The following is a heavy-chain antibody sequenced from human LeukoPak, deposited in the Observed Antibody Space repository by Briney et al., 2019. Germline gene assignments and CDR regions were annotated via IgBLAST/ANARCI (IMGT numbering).Heavy chain of an antibody. D-gene: IGHD3-22*01. Sequence: PSETLSLTCTVSGGSISSYYWSWIRQPPGKGLEWIGYIYYSGSTNYNPSLKSRVTISVDTSKNQFSLKLSSVTAADTAVYYCARHAGYYDSSGYYHPWGQGTLVTVSS. CDR2: IYYSGST. CDR1: GGSISSYY. V-gene: IGHV4-59*08. J-gene: IGHJ5*02. CDR3: ARHAGYYDSSGYYHP.